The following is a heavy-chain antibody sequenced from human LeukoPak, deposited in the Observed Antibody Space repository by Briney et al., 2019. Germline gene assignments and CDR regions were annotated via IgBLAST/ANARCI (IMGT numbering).Heavy chain of an antibody. Sequence: SETLSLTCTVSGGSISSYYWSWIRQPPGKGLEWIGYIYYSGSTNYNPSLKSRVTISVDTSKNQFSLKLSSVTAADTAVYYCARGGSYSFNWLDPWGQGTLVTVSS. CDR1: GGSISSYY. V-gene: IGHV4-59*01. J-gene: IGHJ5*02. CDR3: ARGGSYSFNWLDP. CDR2: IYYSGST. D-gene: IGHD4-11*01.